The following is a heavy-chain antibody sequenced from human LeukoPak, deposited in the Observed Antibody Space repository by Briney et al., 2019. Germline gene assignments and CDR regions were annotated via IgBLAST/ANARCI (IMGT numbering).Heavy chain of an antibody. CDR1: GFTVGSNY. V-gene: IGHV3-66*01. Sequence: GGSLRLSCAASGFTVGSNYMNWVRQAPGRGLEWVSVMYNSGTTYYAESVKGRFTISRDNSKNTLYLQMNSLRAEDTAVYYCARGEYNWNDLHLWGQGTLVTVSS. J-gene: IGHJ5*02. CDR2: MYNSGTT. CDR3: ARGEYNWNDLHL. D-gene: IGHD1-20*01.